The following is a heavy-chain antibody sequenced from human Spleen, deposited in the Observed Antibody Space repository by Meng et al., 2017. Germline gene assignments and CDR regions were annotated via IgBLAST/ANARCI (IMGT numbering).Heavy chain of an antibody. CDR1: GDSVSSSSAA. V-gene: IGHV6-1*01. CDR2: TYYRSKWYN. J-gene: IGHJ6*02. Sequence: SETLSLTCVISGDSVSSSSAAWNWIRQSPSRGLEWLGRTYYRSKWYNNYAASVKSRITIDPDTSKNQFSLQLNSVTPEDTAVYYCARGADRQGLSMWYYYGLDVWGQGTTVTVSS. D-gene: IGHD2-21*01. CDR3: ARGADRQGLSMWYYYGLDV.